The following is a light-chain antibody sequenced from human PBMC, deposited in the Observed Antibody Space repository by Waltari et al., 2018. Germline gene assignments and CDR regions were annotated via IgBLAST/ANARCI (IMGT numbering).Light chain of an antibody. CDR2: NNE. CDR1: SSNIEVNT. Sequence: QSVLTQPPSASGTPGQSVSVSCSGSSSNIEVNTVHWYQQLPGTAPKLLIYNNERRPSGVPDRFSGSESGTSASLAISGVQSEDEAEYYCAAWDDILKAYVFGTGTKVTVL. J-gene: IGLJ1*01. V-gene: IGLV1-44*01. CDR3: AAWDDILKAYV.